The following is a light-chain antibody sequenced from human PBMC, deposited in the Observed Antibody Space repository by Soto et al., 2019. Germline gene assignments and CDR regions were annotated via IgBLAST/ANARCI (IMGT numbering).Light chain of an antibody. CDR2: GVS. J-gene: IGKJ1*01. CDR1: QIVYGRQ. CDR3: QQYGNSPQT. V-gene: IGKV3-20*01. Sequence: IVLTDSPCTLPFXXXXXXXXXXTSSQIVYGRQLAWYQHKPGQAPRLLMYGVSSRATGIPDRFSGSGSGTEFTLTISRLEPEDFAVYYCQQYGNSPQTFGQGTKVDIK.